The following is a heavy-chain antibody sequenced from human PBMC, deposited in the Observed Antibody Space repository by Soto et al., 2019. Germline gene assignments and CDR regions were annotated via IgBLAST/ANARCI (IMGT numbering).Heavy chain of an antibody. CDR1: GFTFDDYA. D-gene: IGHD4-17*01. J-gene: IGHJ4*02. Sequence: EVQLVESGGGLVQPGRSLRLSCAASGFTFDDYAMHWVRQAPGKGLEWVSGISWNSGSIGYADSVKGRFTISRDNAKNSLYLQMNRLRAEDTALYYCAKGFDYGDYVRFFDYWGQGTLVTVSS. CDR2: ISWNSGSI. V-gene: IGHV3-9*01. CDR3: AKGFDYGDYVRFFDY.